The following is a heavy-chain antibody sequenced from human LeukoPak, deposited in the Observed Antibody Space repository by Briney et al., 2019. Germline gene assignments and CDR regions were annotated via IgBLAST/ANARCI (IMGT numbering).Heavy chain of an antibody. D-gene: IGHD6-19*01. V-gene: IGHV3-30-3*01. Sequence: PGRSLRLSCAASGFTFSSYAMHWVRQAPGKGLEWVAVISYDGSNKYYADSVKGRFTISRDNAKNSLHLQMNSLRDEDTAMYYCARTRGAGPGGHFDYWGQGTLVTVSS. CDR2: ISYDGSNK. CDR1: GFTFSSYA. J-gene: IGHJ4*02. CDR3: ARTRGAGPGGHFDY.